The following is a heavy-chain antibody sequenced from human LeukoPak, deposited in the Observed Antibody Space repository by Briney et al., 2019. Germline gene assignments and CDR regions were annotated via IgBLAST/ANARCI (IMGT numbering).Heavy chain of an antibody. D-gene: IGHD3-10*01. J-gene: IGHJ4*02. CDR1: GFTFSSYW. CDR3: ARGGGIWFGELQGFFDY. Sequence: GGSLRLSCAASGFTFSSYWMSWVRQAPGKGLEWVAYIKQDGSEKYYVDSVKGRFTISRDNAKNSLYLQRNSLRAEDTAVYYCARGGGIWFGELQGFFDYWGQGTLVTVSS. CDR2: IKQDGSEK. V-gene: IGHV3-7*01.